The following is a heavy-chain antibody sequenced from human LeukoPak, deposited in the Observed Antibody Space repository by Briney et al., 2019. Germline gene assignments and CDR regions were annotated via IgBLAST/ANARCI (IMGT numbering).Heavy chain of an antibody. D-gene: IGHD3-22*01. Sequence: ASVKVSCKASGYIFTTYAITWVRQAPGQGLEWMGGISAFNGNANYAQKFQGRVTLTTDTSTRTAYMELRSLRSDDTAVYFCAREFKPPGMSMIADFYGMDVWGQGTTVTVSS. CDR1: GYIFTTYA. V-gene: IGHV1-18*01. CDR3: AREFKPPGMSMIADFYGMDV. CDR2: ISAFNGNA. J-gene: IGHJ6*02.